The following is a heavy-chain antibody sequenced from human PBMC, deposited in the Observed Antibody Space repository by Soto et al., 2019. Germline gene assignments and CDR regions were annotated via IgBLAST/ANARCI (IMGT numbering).Heavy chain of an antibody. Sequence: GPSFKVSFKASGYTFTSYAMHWVRQSPGQRLEWMGWINAGNGNTKYSQKFQGRVTITRDTSASTAYMELSSLRSEDTAVYYCARDRYYYDSSGYYPPFDYWGQGTLVTVSS. J-gene: IGHJ4*02. CDR2: INAGNGNT. D-gene: IGHD3-22*01. CDR3: ARDRYYYDSSGYYPPFDY. V-gene: IGHV1-3*01. CDR1: GYTFTSYA.